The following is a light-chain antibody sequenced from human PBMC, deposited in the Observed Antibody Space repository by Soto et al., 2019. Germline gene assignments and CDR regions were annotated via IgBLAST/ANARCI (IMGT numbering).Light chain of an antibody. J-gene: IGLJ2*01. CDR2: DVS. Sequence: QSALTQPASVSGSPGQSITISCTGTSSDIGFYNYVSWYQQHPGKAPQLLIYDVSNRPSGVSNRFSGSKSGNTASLIISGLQAEDETDYYCSSYTTSNPVVFGGGTKLTVL. CDR1: SSDIGFYNY. V-gene: IGLV2-14*03. CDR3: SSYTTSNPVV.